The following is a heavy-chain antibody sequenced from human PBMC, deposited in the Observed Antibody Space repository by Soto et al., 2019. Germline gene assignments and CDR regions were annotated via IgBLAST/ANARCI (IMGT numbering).Heavy chain of an antibody. Sequence: QVQLVQSGAEVKEPGSSVKVSCKASGGGNLRDYRTTWVRRAPGQGLECMGGIIPKLGSANYAQKVQGRVTITADESTNSVYMELRSLRSDDTAVYYCARGVEGYNFGAVYWGQGTPVTVSS. CDR1: GGGNLRDYR. J-gene: IGHJ4*02. CDR3: ARGVEGYNFGAVY. V-gene: IGHV1-69*01. CDR2: IIPKLGSA. D-gene: IGHD5-12*01.